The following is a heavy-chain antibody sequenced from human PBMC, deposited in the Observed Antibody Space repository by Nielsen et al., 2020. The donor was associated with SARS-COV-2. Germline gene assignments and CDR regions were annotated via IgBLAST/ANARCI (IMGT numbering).Heavy chain of an antibody. CDR1: GYTFTSYY. V-gene: IGHV1-2*06. CDR3: ARAGITSRRASDLYYFYHGMDV. CDR2: INPNSGVT. J-gene: IGHJ6*02. D-gene: IGHD6-6*01. Sequence: ASVKVSCKASGYTFTSYYMHWVRQAPGQGLEWMGQINPNSGVTRYSQNFRGRVAMTRDTSSSTAYMELSSLRSDDTAVYYCARAGITSRRASDLYYFYHGMDVWGQGTTVTVSS.